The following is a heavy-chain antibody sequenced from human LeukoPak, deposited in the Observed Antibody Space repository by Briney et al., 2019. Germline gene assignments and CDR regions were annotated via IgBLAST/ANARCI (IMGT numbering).Heavy chain of an antibody. CDR3: ARDRQLRFLEWLLSH. D-gene: IGHD3-3*01. CDR1: GFTFSSYA. Sequence: PGGSLRLSCAASGFTFSSYAMSWVRQAPGKELEWVSAISGSGGSTYYADSVKGRFTISRDNSKNTLYLQMNSLRAEDTAVYYCARDRQLRFLEWLLSHWGQGTLVTVSS. J-gene: IGHJ4*02. CDR2: ISGSGGST. V-gene: IGHV3-23*01.